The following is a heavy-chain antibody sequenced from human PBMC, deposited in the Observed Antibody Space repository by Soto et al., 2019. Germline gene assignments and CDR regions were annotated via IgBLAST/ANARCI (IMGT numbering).Heavy chain of an antibody. D-gene: IGHD3-3*01. CDR2: IIPIFGTA. J-gene: IGHJ6*02. CDR1: GGTFSSYA. CDR3: ARDAGARTIYYCYGMDV. Sequence: QVQLVQSGAEVKKPGSSVKVSCKASGGTFSSYAISWVRQAPGQGLEWMGGIIPIFGTANYAQKFQGRVTITADESTSTAYMELSRLRSEDTAVYYCARDAGARTIYYCYGMDVWGQGTTLTLSS. V-gene: IGHV1-69*01.